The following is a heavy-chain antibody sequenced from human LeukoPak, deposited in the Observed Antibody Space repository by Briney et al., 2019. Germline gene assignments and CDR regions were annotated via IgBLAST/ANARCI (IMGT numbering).Heavy chain of an antibody. J-gene: IGHJ3*02. Sequence: GESLKISCKGSGYSFTSYWIGWVRQMPRKGLEWMGIIYPGDSDTRYSPSFQGQVTISADKSISTAYLQWSSLKASDTAMYYCARVFVVVVAATPLPGAFDIWGQGTMVTVSS. CDR2: IYPGDSDT. CDR3: ARVFVVVVAATPLPGAFDI. V-gene: IGHV5-51*01. D-gene: IGHD2-15*01. CDR1: GYSFTSYW.